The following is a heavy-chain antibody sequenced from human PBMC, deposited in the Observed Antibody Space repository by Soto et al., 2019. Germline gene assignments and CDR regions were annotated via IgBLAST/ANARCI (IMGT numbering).Heavy chain of an antibody. J-gene: IGHJ6*02. D-gene: IGHD3-16*01. CDR3: ARELDYDYVWGSGYYYYGMDV. V-gene: IGHV1-18*01. CDR1: GYTFTSCG. Sequence: ASVKVSCKASGYTFTSCGISWVRQAPGQGLEWMGWISAYNGNTNYAQKLQGRVTMTTDTSTSTAYMELRSLRSDDTAVYYCARELDYDYVWGSGYYYYGMDVWGQGTTVTVSS. CDR2: ISAYNGNT.